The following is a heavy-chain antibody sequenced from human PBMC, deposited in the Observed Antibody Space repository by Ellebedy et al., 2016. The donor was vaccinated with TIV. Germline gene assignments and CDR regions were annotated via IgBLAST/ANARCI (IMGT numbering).Heavy chain of an antibody. D-gene: IGHD2-8*01. V-gene: IGHV3-7*01. J-gene: IGHJ4*02. CDR3: ARGYASPNY. CDR1: GFTFSNYW. Sequence: PGGSLRLSCAVSGFTFSNYWMSWVRQAPGKGLEWVANIKQDGSEKYYVDSVKGRFTISRDNAKNSLYLQMNSLRAEDTAVYYCARGYASPNYWGQGTLVTVSP. CDR2: IKQDGSEK.